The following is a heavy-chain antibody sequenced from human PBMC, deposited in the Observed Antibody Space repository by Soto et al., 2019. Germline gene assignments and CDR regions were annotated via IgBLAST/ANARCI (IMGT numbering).Heavy chain of an antibody. Sequence: ASVKVSCKASGYSFTSYAMHWVRQAPGQRLEWMGWISAYNGNTNYAQKLQGRVTMTTDTSTSTAYMELRSLRSDDTAVYYCARVKAAAGTPRFDTWGEGTLVTVSS. CDR1: GYSFTSYA. CDR2: ISAYNGNT. J-gene: IGHJ5*02. D-gene: IGHD6-13*01. CDR3: ARVKAAAGTPRFDT. V-gene: IGHV1-18*01.